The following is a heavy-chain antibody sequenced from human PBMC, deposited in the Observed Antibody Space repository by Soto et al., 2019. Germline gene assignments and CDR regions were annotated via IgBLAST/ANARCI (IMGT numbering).Heavy chain of an antibody. CDR3: AKEPMYYDLWSGYYTGPQDAFDI. D-gene: IGHD3-3*01. V-gene: IGHV3-23*01. J-gene: IGHJ3*02. CDR1: GFTFSSYA. CDR2: ISGSGGST. Sequence: EVQLLESGGGLVQPGGSLRLSCAASGFTFSSYAMSWVRQAPGKGLEWVSAISGSGGSTYYADSVKGRFTISRDNSKNTLYLQMNSLRAEDTAVYYCAKEPMYYDLWSGYYTGPQDAFDIWGQGTMVTVSS.